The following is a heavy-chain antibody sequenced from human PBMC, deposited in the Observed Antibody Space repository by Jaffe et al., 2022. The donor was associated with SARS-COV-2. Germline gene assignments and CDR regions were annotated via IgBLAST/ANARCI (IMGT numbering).Heavy chain of an antibody. CDR2: ISDDGTRK. V-gene: IGHV3-30*04. J-gene: IGHJ5*02. D-gene: IGHD1-1*01. CDR3: ARDPVVEATPGWFDP. Sequence: QVHLVESGGGVVQPGMSLRLSCAASGFTFSRYAMHWVRQAPDTGLEWVALISDDGTRKYYPESVKGRFTISRDNSKNTLYLQMNGLRPEDTAIYYCARDPVVEATPGWFDPWGQGTLVTVSS. CDR1: GFTFSRYA.